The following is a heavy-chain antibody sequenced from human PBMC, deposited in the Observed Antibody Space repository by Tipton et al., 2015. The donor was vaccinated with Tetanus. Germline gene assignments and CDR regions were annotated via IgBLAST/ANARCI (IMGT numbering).Heavy chain of an antibody. CDR1: GFTFSDYY. V-gene: IGHV3-11*01. CDR2: ISSSGSTI. Sequence: SLRLSCAASGFTFSDYYMSWIRQAPGKGLEWVSYISSSGSTIYYADSVKGRFTISRDNAKNSLYLQMNSLRAEDTAVYYCARDYPGDTAVYYYYGMDVWGQGTTVTVSS. CDR3: ARDYPGDTAVYYYYGMDV. D-gene: IGHD5-18*01. J-gene: IGHJ6*02.